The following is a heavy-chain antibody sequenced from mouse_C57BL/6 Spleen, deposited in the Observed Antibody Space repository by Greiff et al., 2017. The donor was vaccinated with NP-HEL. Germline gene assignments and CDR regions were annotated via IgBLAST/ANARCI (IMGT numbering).Heavy chain of an antibody. D-gene: IGHD2-3*01. Sequence: VQLQQPGAELVKPGASVKVSCKASGYTFTSYWMHWVKQRPGQGLEWIGRIHPSDSDTNYNQKFKGKATLTVDKSSSTAYMQLSSLTSEDSAVYYCATPYDGYYWYFDVWGTGTTVTVSS. CDR3: ATPYDGYYWYFDV. V-gene: IGHV1-74*01. CDR1: GYTFTSYW. J-gene: IGHJ1*03. CDR2: IHPSDSDT.